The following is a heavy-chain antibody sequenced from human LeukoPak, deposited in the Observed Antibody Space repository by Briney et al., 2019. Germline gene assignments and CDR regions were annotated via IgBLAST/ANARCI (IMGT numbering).Heavy chain of an antibody. V-gene: IGHV1-69*13. J-gene: IGHJ1*01. Sequence: GASVKVSCKASGGTFSSYAISWVRQAPGQGLEWMGGIIPIFGTANYAQKFQGRVTITADESTSTAYMELSSLRSEDTAVYYCARTITLYYYDSSGYGHWGQGTLVTVSS. D-gene: IGHD3-22*01. CDR3: ARTITLYYYDSSGYGH. CDR2: IIPIFGTA. CDR1: GGTFSSYA.